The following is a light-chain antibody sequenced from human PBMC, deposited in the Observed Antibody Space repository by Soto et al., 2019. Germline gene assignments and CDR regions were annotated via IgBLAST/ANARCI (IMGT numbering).Light chain of an antibody. CDR3: QTWDTGIRVV. J-gene: IGLJ2*01. CDR1: SGHSSYA. Sequence: QSALTQSPSASASLGASVKLTCTLSSGHSSYAIAWHQQQPEKGPRYLMKLNSDGSHSKGDGIPDRFSGSSSGAERYLTISSLQSEDEADYYCQTWDTGIRVVFAGGTKLTVL. V-gene: IGLV4-69*01. CDR2: LNSDGSH.